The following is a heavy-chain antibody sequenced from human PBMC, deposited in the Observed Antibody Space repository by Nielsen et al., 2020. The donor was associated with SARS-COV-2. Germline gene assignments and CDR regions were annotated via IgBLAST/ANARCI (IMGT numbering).Heavy chain of an antibody. D-gene: IGHD6-13*01. CDR1: RFTFSTYS. CDR2: ISSSSHI. V-gene: IGHV3-21*01. CDR3: ARVIAAAGPVAY. J-gene: IGHJ4*02. Sequence: GGFLRLSCAASRFTFSTYSMNWVRQAPGKGLEWVSSISSSSHIFYADSVNGRFTISRDNAKNSLFLQMNSLRAEDTAVYYCARVIAAAGPVAYWGQGTLVTVSS.